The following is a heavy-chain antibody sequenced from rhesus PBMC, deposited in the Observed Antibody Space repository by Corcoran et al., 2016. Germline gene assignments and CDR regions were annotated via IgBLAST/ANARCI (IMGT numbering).Heavy chain of an antibody. Sequence: QVQLQESGPGLVKSSETLSLTCAVSGGSISRSNWWSWIRQPRGKGLELIGNSGGSSRSTYYNPDLKSRFTISKDTSKNQFSLKLSAVTAADTAVYYCARRPGGYFDYWGQGVLVTVSS. V-gene: IGHV4-65*02. CDR1: GGSISRSNW. D-gene: IGHD6-13*01. J-gene: IGHJ4*01. CDR2: SGGSSRST. CDR3: ARRPGGYFDY.